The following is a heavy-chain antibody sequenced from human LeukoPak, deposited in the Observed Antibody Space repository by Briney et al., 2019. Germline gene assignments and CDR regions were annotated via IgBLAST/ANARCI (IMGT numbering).Heavy chain of an antibody. V-gene: IGHV1-46*01. J-gene: IGHJ4*02. CDR3: ARDPRGNSVYVFDY. Sequence: ASVKVSCKASGYTFTNYYMHWVLQAPGQGLDWMGFINPSGGSTRYAQNFQGRVTMTRDTSTSTIYMELSSLRSEDTAVYYCARDPRGNSVYVFDYWGQGTLVTVSS. D-gene: IGHD5/OR15-5a*01. CDR1: GYTFTNYY. CDR2: INPSGGST.